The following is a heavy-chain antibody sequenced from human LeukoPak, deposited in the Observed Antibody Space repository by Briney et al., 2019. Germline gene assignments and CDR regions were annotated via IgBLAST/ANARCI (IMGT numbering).Heavy chain of an antibody. J-gene: IGHJ3*02. CDR1: GYSISSSYY. Sequence: SETLSLTCTVSGYSISSSYYWGWIRQPPGKGLEWIGSIYHSGSTYYNPSLKSRVTISIDTSKNHFSLKLSSVTAADTAVYYCARDPPENAFDIWGQGTMVTVSS. CDR2: IYHSGST. CDR3: ARDPPENAFDI. V-gene: IGHV4-38-2*02.